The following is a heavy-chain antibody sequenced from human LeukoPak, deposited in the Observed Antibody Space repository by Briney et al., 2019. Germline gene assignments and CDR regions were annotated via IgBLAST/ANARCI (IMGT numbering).Heavy chain of an antibody. Sequence: SETQSLTCTVSGGSISGYYWSWIRQPAGEGLDWIGRLYSSGSTDYNPSLKSRVTMSVDTSKNQFSLKLTSVTAADTAVYYCARDAKGSTSHDYMDVWGKGTTVTVSS. V-gene: IGHV4-4*07. CDR1: GGSISGYY. D-gene: IGHD2-15*01. CDR3: ARDAKGSTSHDYMDV. CDR2: LYSSGST. J-gene: IGHJ6*03.